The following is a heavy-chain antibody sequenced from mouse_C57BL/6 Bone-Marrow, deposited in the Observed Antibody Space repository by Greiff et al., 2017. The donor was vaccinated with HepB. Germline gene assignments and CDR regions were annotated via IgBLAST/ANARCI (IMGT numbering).Heavy chain of an antibody. V-gene: IGHV1-74*01. J-gene: IGHJ3*01. Sequence: QVQLQQPGAELVKPGASVKVSCKASGYTFTSYWMHWVKQRPGQGLEWIGRIHPSDSDTNYNQKFKGKATLTVDKSSSTAYMHLSSLTSEDSAVYYCAILYYYGISYLLSWFAYWGQGTLVTVSA. CDR2: IHPSDSDT. CDR3: AILYYYGISYLLSWFAY. D-gene: IGHD1-1*01. CDR1: GYTFTSYW.